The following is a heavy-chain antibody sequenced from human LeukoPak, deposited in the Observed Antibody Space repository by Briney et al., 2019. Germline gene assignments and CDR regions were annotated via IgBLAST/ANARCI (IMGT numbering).Heavy chain of an antibody. V-gene: IGHV3-23*01. CDR1: GFTFSSYA. CDR2: ISGSGDST. CDR3: AKTRPLDSSSWSHGDY. Sequence: GGSLRLSCAASGFTFSSYAMSWVRQAPGKGLEWVSAISGSGDSTYYGDSVKGRFTISRDNSKNTLYLQMNSLRAEDTAVYHCAKTRPLDSSSWSHGDYWGQGTLVTVSS. D-gene: IGHD6-13*01. J-gene: IGHJ4*02.